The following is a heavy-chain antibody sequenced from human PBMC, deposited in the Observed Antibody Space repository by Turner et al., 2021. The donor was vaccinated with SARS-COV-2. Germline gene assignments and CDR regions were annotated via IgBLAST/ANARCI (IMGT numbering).Heavy chain of an antibody. J-gene: IGHJ4*02. V-gene: IGHV3-23*01. D-gene: IGHD5-12*01. Sequence: EVQLLESGGGLVQPGGSLRLSCAASGFAFSSYAMSWVRQAPGKGLGWVSDISGRGGITYYADSVKSRFTISRDNSKNTLYLQMNSLRAEDTAVYYCAKGHSGYDLFFDYWGQGTLVTVSS. CDR2: ISGRGGIT. CDR1: GFAFSSYA. CDR3: AKGHSGYDLFFDY.